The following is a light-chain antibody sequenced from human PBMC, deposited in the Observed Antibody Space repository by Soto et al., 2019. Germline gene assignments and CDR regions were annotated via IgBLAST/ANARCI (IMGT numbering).Light chain of an antibody. V-gene: IGKV3-15*01. CDR3: QQYNNWPLIT. J-gene: IGKJ5*01. Sequence: EIVMTQSPGTLSVSPGDGATLSCRASQSVSGNLAWYQQKPGQAPRLLIYGTSIRATGVPARFSGGGSGTEFTLTISGLQSEDFAVYYCQQYNNWPLITFGQGTRLEIK. CDR2: GTS. CDR1: QSVSGN.